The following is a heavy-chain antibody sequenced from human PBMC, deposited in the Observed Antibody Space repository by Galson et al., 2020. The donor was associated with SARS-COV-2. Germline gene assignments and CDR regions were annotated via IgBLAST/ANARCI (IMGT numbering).Heavy chain of an antibody. CDR2: ISGSGGST. V-gene: IGHV3-23*01. CDR3: AKLGPTYYYDSSGSSLDY. Sequence: GESLKISCAASGFTFSSYAMSWVRQAPGKGLEWVSAISGSGGSTYYADSVKGRFTISRDNSKNTLYLQMNSLRAEDTAVYYCAKLGPTYYYDSSGSSLDYWGQGTLVTVSS. D-gene: IGHD3-22*01. CDR1: GFTFSSYA. J-gene: IGHJ4*02.